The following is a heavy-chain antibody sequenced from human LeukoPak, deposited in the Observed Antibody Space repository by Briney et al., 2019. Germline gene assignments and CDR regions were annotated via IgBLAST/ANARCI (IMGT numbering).Heavy chain of an antibody. V-gene: IGHV3-9*01. D-gene: IGHD1-26*01. J-gene: IGHJ5*02. CDR2: ISWNSGSI. CDR3: AEDRVYEIGANWFDP. Sequence: AGGSLRLSCAASGFTFDDYAMHWVRQAPGKGLEWVSGISWNSGSIGYADSVKGRFTISRDNAKNSLYLQMNSLRAEDTAFYYCAEDRVYEIGANWFDPWGQGTLVTVSS. CDR1: GFTFDDYA.